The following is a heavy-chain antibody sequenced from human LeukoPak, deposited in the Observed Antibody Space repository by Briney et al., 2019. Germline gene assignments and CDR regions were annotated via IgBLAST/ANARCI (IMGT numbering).Heavy chain of an antibody. CDR3: ARYIPSCGGNCNDGFDI. CDR2: IIPLFGTA. J-gene: IGHJ3*02. D-gene: IGHD2-21*01. CDR1: GGTFSSYA. V-gene: IGHV1-69*13. Sequence: SVKVSCKSSGGTFSSYAISWVRQAPGQGLEWMGGIIPLFGTANYAQKFQGRVTITADESTSTAYMELSSLRSEDTAVYYCARYIPSCGGNCNDGFDIWGQGTMVSVSS.